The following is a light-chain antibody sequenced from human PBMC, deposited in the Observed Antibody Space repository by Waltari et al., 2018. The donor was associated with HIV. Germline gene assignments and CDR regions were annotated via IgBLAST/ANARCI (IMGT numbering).Light chain of an antibody. V-gene: IGKV1D-12*01. Sequence: DIQMTQSPSSVSASVGDRVTITCRASQGIRSWLAWYQQKPGKAPKLLIYAESSLQSGVPSRFSGSGSGTDFTLTISRLQPKDFATYYCQQANSFPQEIFGGGTKVEIK. CDR1: QGIRSW. CDR3: QQANSFPQEI. CDR2: AES. J-gene: IGKJ4*01.